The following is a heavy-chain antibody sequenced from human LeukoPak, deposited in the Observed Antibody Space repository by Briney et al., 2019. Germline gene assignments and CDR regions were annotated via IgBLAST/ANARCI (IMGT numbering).Heavy chain of an antibody. J-gene: IGHJ3*02. Sequence: GESLKISCKGPGYSFTSYWIGWVRQMPGKGLEWMGIIFPGAFDTRYSPSFQGQVTISADKSISTAYLQCSSLKASDTAMYYCATHGRITMIVFGEGGAAFDIWGQGTMVTVSS. CDR2: IFPGAFDT. CDR1: GYSFTSYW. D-gene: IGHD3-22*01. V-gene: IGHV5-51*01. CDR3: ATHGRITMIVFGEGGAAFDI.